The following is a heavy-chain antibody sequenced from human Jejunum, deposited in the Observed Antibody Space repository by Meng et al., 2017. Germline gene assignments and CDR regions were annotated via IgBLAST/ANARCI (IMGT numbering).Heavy chain of an antibody. Sequence: QVQVQAAGPGLLTPSGTLSLTCAVSGGSISTSDWWSWVRQPPGKGLEWIGEIHHSGSTNYNPSLKRRVTISVDKSKNQFSLKLNSVTAADTAVYYCARECSGSYRHFDYWGQGTLVTVSS. J-gene: IGHJ4*02. V-gene: IGHV4-4*02. CDR3: ARECSGSYRHFDY. CDR2: IHHSGST. D-gene: IGHD1-26*01. CDR1: GGSISTSDW.